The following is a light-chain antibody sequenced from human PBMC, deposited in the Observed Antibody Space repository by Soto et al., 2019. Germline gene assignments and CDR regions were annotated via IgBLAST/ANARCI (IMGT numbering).Light chain of an antibody. CDR1: SSNNGAGYD. CDR3: QSYDSSLSGEGV. CDR2: GNS. V-gene: IGLV1-40*01. Sequence: QSVLTQPPSVSGAPGQRVTISCTGSSSNNGAGYDVHWYQQLPGTAPKLLIYGNSNRPSGVPDRFSGSKSGTSASLAITGLQAEDEADYYCQSYDSSLSGEGVFGTGTKVTVL. J-gene: IGLJ1*01.